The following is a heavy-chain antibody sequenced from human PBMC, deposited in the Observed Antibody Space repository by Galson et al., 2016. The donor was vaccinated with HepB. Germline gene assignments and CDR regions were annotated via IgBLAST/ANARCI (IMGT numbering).Heavy chain of an antibody. Sequence: SLRLSCAASGFTFSSYAMSWVRQAPGKGLEWVSTISTSGGSTYYADSVKGRFTISRDNSKNTLYLQMTSLIAEDTAVYYCAKSRKSTGGASYDSWQRLGVLGLDAFDFWGQGTLVTVSS. D-gene: IGHD5-18*01. CDR3: AKSRKSTGGASYDSWQRLGVLGLDAFDF. V-gene: IGHV3-23*01. J-gene: IGHJ4*02. CDR1: GFTFSSYA. CDR2: ISTSGGST.